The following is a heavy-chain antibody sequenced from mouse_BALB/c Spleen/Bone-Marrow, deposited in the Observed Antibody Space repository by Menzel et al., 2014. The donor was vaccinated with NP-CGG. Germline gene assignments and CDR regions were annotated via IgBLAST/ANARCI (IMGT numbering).Heavy chain of an antibody. Sequence: EVHLAESGGGLVQPGGSLKLSCAASGFAFTSYTMSWVRQTPEKRLEWVAYISNGGGSTYYPDTVKGRFTISRDNAKDTLYLQMSSLKSEDTAIYYCTREDYGAYWGQGTLVTVSA. V-gene: IGHV5-12-2*01. D-gene: IGHD2-4*01. CDR1: GFAFTSYT. J-gene: IGHJ3*01. CDR3: TREDYGAY. CDR2: ISNGGGST.